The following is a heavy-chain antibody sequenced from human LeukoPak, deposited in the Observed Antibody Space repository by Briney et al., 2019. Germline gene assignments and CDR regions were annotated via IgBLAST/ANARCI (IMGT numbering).Heavy chain of an antibody. D-gene: IGHD3-22*01. Sequence: GGSLRLSCAASGFTFSSYGMHGGRQALGEGLERVAFIRYDGSNKYYADSVKGRFTISTDNSKNTLYLQMNSLRAEDTAVYFCAKDQSAYYDSSGSDYWGQGTLVTVSS. V-gene: IGHV3-30*02. CDR2: IRYDGSNK. J-gene: IGHJ4*02. CDR3: AKDQSAYYDSSGSDY. CDR1: GFTFSSYG.